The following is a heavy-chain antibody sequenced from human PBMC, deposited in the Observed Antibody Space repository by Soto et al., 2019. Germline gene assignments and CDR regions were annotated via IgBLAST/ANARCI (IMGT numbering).Heavy chain of an antibody. D-gene: IGHD1-26*01. J-gene: IGHJ4*02. CDR2: IIPLSGTA. Sequence: QVQLVQSGAEVKKPGSSVKVSCKASGGILSNYVIAWVRQAPGQGLEWMGGIIPLSGTAKYAQKFQGRVTITADESSNTAYMDLSSLRSDDTAVYYCATEGFSGSYHAYWGQGTLDTVAS. CDR3: ATEGFSGSYHAY. CDR1: GGILSNYV. V-gene: IGHV1-69*01.